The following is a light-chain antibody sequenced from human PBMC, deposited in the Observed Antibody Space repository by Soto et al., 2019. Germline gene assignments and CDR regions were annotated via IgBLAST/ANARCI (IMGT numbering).Light chain of an antibody. CDR3: QQYNSYST. CDR1: QSISSW. J-gene: IGKJ1*01. V-gene: IGKV1-5*03. Sequence: DIQITQSPSTLSASVGDRVTITCRASQSISSWLAWYQQKPGKAPKLLIYKASSLESWVPSRFSGSGSGTEFTLTISSLQPDDLATYYGQQYNSYSTFGQGTKVDIK. CDR2: KAS.